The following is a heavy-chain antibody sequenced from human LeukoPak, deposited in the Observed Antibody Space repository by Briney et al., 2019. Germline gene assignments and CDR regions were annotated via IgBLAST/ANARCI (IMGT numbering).Heavy chain of an antibody. CDR1: GGSISSGGYY. J-gene: IGHJ4*02. CDR3: ARSFGDHDPFDY. D-gene: IGHD4-17*01. V-gene: IGHV4-31*03. Sequence: PSQTLSLICTVSGGSISSGGYYWSWIRQHPGKGLEWIGYIYYSGSTYYNPSLKSRVTISVDTSKNQFSLKLSSVTAADTAVYYCARSFGDHDPFDYWGQGTLVTVSS. CDR2: IYYSGST.